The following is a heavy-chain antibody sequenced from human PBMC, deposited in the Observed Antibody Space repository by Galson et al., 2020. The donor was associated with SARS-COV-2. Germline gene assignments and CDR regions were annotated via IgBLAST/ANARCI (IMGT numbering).Heavy chain of an antibody. CDR2: ISPAGDKT. D-gene: IGHD3-10*01. V-gene: IGHV3-23*01. CDR1: GFPLSSYA. CDR3: ANPMTGGFSMVRGVSSFRYYYGLGV. Sequence: QAGGSLRLSCVASGFPLSSYAMSWVRQAPGKGLEWVSAISPAGDKTYYADSVKGHFTISRDNSKNTLYLQMNSLKAEDTAVYYCANPMTGGFSMVRGVSSFRYYYGLGVWGQGTTVTVSS. J-gene: IGHJ6*02.